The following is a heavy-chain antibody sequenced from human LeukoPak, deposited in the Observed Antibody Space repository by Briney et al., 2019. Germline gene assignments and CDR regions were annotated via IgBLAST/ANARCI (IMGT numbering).Heavy chain of an antibody. J-gene: IGHJ6*02. V-gene: IGHV4-39*01. CDR1: GGSISSSSYY. CDR3: ARHARRYYYYYGMDV. Sequence: SETLSLTCTVSGGSISSSSYYWGWIRQPPGKGLEWIGSIYYRGSTYYNPSLKSRGTISVDTSKNQFSLKLSSVTAADTAVYYCARHARRYYYYYGMDVWGQGTTVTVSS. CDR2: IYYRGST.